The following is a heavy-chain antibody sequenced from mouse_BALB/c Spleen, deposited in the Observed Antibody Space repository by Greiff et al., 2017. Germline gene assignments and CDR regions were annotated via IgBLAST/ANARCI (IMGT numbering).Heavy chain of an antibody. CDR3: ARCDYDHAMDY. CDR2: IDPSDSET. Sequence: QVQPQQPGAELVKPGAPVKLSCKASGYTFTSYWMNWVKQRPGRGLEWIGRIDPSDSETHYNQKFKDKATLTADKSSSTAYIQLSSLTSEDSAVYYCARCDYDHAMDYWGQGTSVTVSS. V-gene: IGHV1-69*02. CDR1: GYTFTSYW. D-gene: IGHD2-4*01. J-gene: IGHJ4*01.